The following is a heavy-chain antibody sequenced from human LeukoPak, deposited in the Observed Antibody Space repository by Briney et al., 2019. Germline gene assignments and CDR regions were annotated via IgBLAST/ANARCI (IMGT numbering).Heavy chain of an antibody. CDR2: INHSGST. CDR3: ARGKRYCSSTSCYSRRWFDP. Sequence: SETLSLTCAVYGGSLSGYYWSWIRQPPGKGLEWIGEINHSGSTNYNPSLKSRVTISVDTSKNQFSLKLSSVTAADTAVYYCARGKRYCSSTSCYSRRWFDPWGQGTLVTVSS. J-gene: IGHJ5*02. D-gene: IGHD2-2*01. V-gene: IGHV4-34*01. CDR1: GGSLSGYY.